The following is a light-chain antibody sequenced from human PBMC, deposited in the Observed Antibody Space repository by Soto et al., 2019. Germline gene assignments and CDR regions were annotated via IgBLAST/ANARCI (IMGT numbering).Light chain of an antibody. CDR2: DAS. Sequence: DIVLTQSPATLSLSPGQRATLSCRASQNFSNYVAWYQQKPGRAPRLLIYDASKRETGIPSRFSGGAAGTECTLTISSLEPEDVEVDDCQQRSNWPPAFGPGTKVDIK. CDR1: QNFSNY. J-gene: IGKJ3*01. CDR3: QQRSNWPPA. V-gene: IGKV3-11*01.